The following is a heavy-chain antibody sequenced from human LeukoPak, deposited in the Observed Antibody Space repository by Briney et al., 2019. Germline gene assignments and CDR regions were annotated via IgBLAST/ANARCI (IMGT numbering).Heavy chain of an antibody. J-gene: IGHJ6*03. D-gene: IGHD3-16*01. Sequence: SETLSLTCAVYGGPFSDYYWNWIRQAPGKGLGWIGEIKHNGFTNYNPSLKSRVTMSVDTSKNQFTLRLRSVTAADTAVYYCARHGRKQRRLSSYSYYYYMDVWGKGTTVIISS. V-gene: IGHV4-34*01. CDR2: IKHNGFT. CDR3: ARHGRKQRRLSSYSYYYYMDV. CDR1: GGPFSDYY.